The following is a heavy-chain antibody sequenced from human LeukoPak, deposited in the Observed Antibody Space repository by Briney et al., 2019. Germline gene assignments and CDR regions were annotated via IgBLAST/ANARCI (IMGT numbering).Heavy chain of an antibody. V-gene: IGHV1-2*02. CDR3: ARDTVTMVRGGHTEIDY. CDR1: GYTFTGYY. D-gene: IGHD3-10*01. CDR2: INPNSGGT. Sequence: GASVKVSCKAFGYTFTGYYMHWVRQAPGQGLEWMGWINPNSGGTNYAQKFQGRVTMTRDTSITTAYMELSRLRSDDTAVYYCARDTVTMVRGGHTEIDYWGQGTLVTVPS. J-gene: IGHJ4*02.